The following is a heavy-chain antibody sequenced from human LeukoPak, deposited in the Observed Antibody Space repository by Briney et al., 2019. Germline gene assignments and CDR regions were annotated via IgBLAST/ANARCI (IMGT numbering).Heavy chain of an antibody. D-gene: IGHD6-19*01. Sequence: SSETLSLTCTVSGGSISSDYWSWIRQPPGKGLEWIGFIYYSGRTKYNPSLKSRVTISVDTSKNQFSLKLSSVTAADTAVYYCAREVVAVAGTRRHNWFDPWGQGTLVTVSS. CDR3: AREVVAVAGTRRHNWFDP. CDR1: GGSISSDY. CDR2: IYYSGRT. V-gene: IGHV4-59*01. J-gene: IGHJ5*02.